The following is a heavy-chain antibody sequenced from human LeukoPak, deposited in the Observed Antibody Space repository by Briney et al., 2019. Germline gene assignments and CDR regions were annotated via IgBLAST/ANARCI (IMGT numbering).Heavy chain of an antibody. V-gene: IGHV1-69*04. CDR1: GGTLSSYA. Sequence: GASVKVSCKASGGTLSSYAISWVRQAPGQGLEWMGRIIPIFGIANYAQKFQGRVTITADKSTSTAYMELSSLRSEDTAVYYCARDAYCSGGSCLPHAFDYWGQGTLVTVSS. CDR3: ARDAYCSGGSCLPHAFDY. CDR2: IIPIFGIA. J-gene: IGHJ4*02. D-gene: IGHD2-15*01.